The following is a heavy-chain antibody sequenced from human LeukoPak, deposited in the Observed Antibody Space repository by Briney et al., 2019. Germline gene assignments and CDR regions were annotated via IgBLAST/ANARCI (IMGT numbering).Heavy chain of an antibody. D-gene: IGHD3-3*01. CDR1: GFIFGNFA. CDR3: SKDVTTTYYDSWSGFQGDC. V-gene: IGHV3-23*01. Sequence: GGSLRLSCAGSGFIFGNFAMNWVRQAPGKGLEWVAGVSGDAGNTYYADSVKGRFTISRDNSKNTLYLQMNSLRAEDMAVYYCSKDVTTTYYDSWSGFQGDCWGQGTLVTVSS. J-gene: IGHJ4*02. CDR2: VSGDAGNT.